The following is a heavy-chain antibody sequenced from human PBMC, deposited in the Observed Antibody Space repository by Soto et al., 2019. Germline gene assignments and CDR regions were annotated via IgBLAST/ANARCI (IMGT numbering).Heavy chain of an antibody. CDR2: INAGNGNT. CDR1: GYTFTSYA. V-gene: IGHV1-3*01. D-gene: IGHD2-15*01. Sequence: ASMKVSCKASGYTFTSYAMHWVRQAPGQRLEWMGWINAGNGNTKYSQKFQGRFTITRDTSASTAYMELSSLRSEDTAVYYCARVSGATDFDYWGQGTLITVSS. CDR3: ARVSGATDFDY. J-gene: IGHJ4*02.